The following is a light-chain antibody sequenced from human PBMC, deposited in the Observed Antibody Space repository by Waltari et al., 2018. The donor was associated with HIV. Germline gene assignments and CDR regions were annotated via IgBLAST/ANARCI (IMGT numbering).Light chain of an antibody. Sequence: QSALTQPASVSGSPGQSIVLPCTGSSSDIGYYDYVSWYQQYPGHAPKALIYEVTSRPSGTSSRFSGSKSATTAFLAISKLQTDDEADYFCSSYARRGTVVFGGGTRLTVL. CDR2: EVT. CDR1: SSDIGYYDY. CDR3: SSYARRGTVV. J-gene: IGLJ2*01. V-gene: IGLV2-14*03.